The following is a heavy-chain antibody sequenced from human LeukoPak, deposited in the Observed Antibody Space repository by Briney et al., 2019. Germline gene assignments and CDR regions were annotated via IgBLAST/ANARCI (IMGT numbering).Heavy chain of an antibody. V-gene: IGHV2-5*02. CDR3: AHTPYLYYFDS. CDR2: IYWDDDK. CDR1: RFSLNTTAVG. J-gene: IGHJ4*02. Sequence: GATLLNPTQTLTLTCTFSRFSLNTTAVGVGWIRQPPVKAREWLALIYWDDDKRYSPSLKSRPTITKDTSKNQVVLTVTNMDPVDTATYYCAHTPYLYYFDSWGQGTLVTVSS. D-gene: IGHD3-16*01.